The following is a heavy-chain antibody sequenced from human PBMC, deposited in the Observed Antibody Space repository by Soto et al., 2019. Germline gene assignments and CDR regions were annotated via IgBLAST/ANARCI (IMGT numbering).Heavy chain of an antibody. CDR3: ARGVTAYSSSWTGAFDI. J-gene: IGHJ3*02. CDR1: GGSISSSSYY. D-gene: IGHD6-13*01. V-gene: IGHV4-39*01. CDR2: IYYSGST. Sequence: QLQLQESGPGLVKPTETLSLTCTVSGGSISSSSYYWGWIRQPPGKGLEWIGSIYYSGSTYYSPSLKSRVTISVDTSKNQFSLKLSSVTASDSAVYYCARGVTAYSSSWTGAFDIWGQGTMVTVSS.